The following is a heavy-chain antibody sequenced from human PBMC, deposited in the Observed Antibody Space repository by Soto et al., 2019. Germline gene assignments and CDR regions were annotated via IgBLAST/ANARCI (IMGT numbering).Heavy chain of an antibody. CDR3: ERKESDGRWDDWY. J-gene: IGHJ2*01. D-gene: IGHD1-26*01. Sequence: PSGTLSLTCTLSVYSVSSFNYDLTFIRQPPEKGLEYIAYIHSTGRTDYNPSLESRVTIELDTSKNHFSVKLRSVTAAERAVYYCERKESDGRWDDWY. CDR2: IHSTGRT. CDR1: VYSVSSFNYD. V-gene: IGHV4-61*03.